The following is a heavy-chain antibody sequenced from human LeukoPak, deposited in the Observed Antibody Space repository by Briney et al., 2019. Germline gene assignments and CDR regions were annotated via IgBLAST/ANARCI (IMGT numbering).Heavy chain of an antibody. J-gene: IGHJ6*03. CDR3: ASGDYYYMDV. CDR1: GGSTSSGGYY. CDR2: IDYSGST. D-gene: IGHD3-16*01. V-gene: IGHV4-31*03. Sequence: SETLSLTCTVSGGSTSSGGYYWSWIRQHPGKGLEWIGYIDYSGSTYYNPSLKSRVTISVHRSKTQFFLKLSSVTAADTAVYYCASGDYYYMDVWGKGTTVTVSS.